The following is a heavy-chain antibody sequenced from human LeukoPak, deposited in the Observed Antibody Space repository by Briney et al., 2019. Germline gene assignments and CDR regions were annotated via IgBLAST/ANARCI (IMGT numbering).Heavy chain of an antibody. CDR3: ARGPLLRFLEWSGYWFDP. CDR1: GGTFSSYA. CDR2: IIPIFDTA. J-gene: IGHJ5*02. V-gene: IGHV1-69*05. D-gene: IGHD3-3*01. Sequence: SVKVSCKASGGTFSSYAISWVRQAPGQGLEWMGRIIPIFDTANYAQKFQGRVTITTDESTSTAYMELSNLRSEDTAVYYCARGPLLRFLEWSGYWFDPWGQGTLVTVSS.